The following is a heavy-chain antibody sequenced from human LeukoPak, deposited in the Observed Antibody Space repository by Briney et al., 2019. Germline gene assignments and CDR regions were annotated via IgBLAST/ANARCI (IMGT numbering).Heavy chain of an antibody. D-gene: IGHD4-11*01. Sequence: ASVTVSCKASGYTFTSYGISWVRQAPGQGLEWMGWISAYNGNTNYAQKLQGRVTMTTDTSTSTAYMELRSLRSDDTAVYYCAKGSRLGATVTGYYYYYGMDVWGQGTTVTVSS. CDR1: GYTFTSYG. CDR3: AKGSRLGATVTGYYYYYGMDV. J-gene: IGHJ6*02. CDR2: ISAYNGNT. V-gene: IGHV1-18*01.